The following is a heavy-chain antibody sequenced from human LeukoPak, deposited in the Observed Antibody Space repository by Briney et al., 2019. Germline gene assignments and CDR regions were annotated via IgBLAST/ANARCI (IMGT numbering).Heavy chain of an antibody. D-gene: IGHD3-10*01. J-gene: IGHJ4*02. CDR3: ARTGGRDGSGSYYRPLEY. CDR1: GYSFTSYW. CDR2: IYPGDSDT. V-gene: IGHV5-51*01. Sequence: GESLKISCKGSGYSFTSYWIGWVRQMPGKGLEWMGIIYPGDSDTRYSSSFQGQVTISADKSISTAYLQWSSLKASDTAMYYCARTGGRDGSGSYYRPLEYWGQGTLVTVSS.